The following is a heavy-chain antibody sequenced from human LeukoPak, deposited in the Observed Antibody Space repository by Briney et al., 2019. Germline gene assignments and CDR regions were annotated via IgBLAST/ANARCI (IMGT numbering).Heavy chain of an antibody. CDR1: GGSISSHY. CDR2: ISYSGST. J-gene: IGHJ3*02. D-gene: IGHD4-17*01. CDR3: ARDPTTVTKGIDI. Sequence: DPSETLSLTCTVSGGSISSHYWTWIRQSPGKGLEWIGHISYSGSTNYNPSLKSRVTLSVDTSKNQFSLKLRSVTAADTAVYYCARDPTTVTKGIDIWGQGTMVTVSS. V-gene: IGHV4-59*11.